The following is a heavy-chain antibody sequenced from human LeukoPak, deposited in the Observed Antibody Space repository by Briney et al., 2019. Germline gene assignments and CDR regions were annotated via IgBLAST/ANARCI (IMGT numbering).Heavy chain of an antibody. V-gene: IGHV1-69*04. CDR3: ARGHSIAAAGPSFDY. J-gene: IGHJ4*02. CDR2: NIPILGIA. D-gene: IGHD6-13*01. CDR1: GGTFSSYA. Sequence: SVKVSCKASGGTFSSYAISWVREAPGQGLEWMGXNIPILGIANYAQKFQGRVTITADKSTSTAYMELSSLRSEDTAVYYCARGHSIAAAGPSFDYWGQGTLVTVSS.